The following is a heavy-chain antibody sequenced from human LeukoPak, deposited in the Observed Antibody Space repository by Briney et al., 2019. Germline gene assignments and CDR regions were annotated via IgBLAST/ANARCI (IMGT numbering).Heavy chain of an antibody. J-gene: IGHJ5*02. V-gene: IGHV4-59*01. D-gene: IGHD2-2*01. CDR1: GGSISSYY. CDR2: IYYSGST. CDR3: ARHHGVVPAAINSLDWFDR. Sequence: SETLSLTCTVSGGSISSYYWSWIRQPPGKGLEWIGYIYYSGSTNYNPSLKSRVTISVDTSKNQFSLKLSSVTAADTAVYYCARHHGVVPAAINSLDWFDRWGQGTLVTVSS.